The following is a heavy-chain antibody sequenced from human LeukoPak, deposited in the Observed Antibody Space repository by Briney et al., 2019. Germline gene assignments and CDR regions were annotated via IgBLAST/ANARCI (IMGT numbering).Heavy chain of an antibody. CDR2: ISAYNGNT. J-gene: IGHJ6*03. V-gene: IGHV1-18*01. CDR3: ARDPAPPYTYYDFWSGYFVHYYMDV. CDR1: GYTFTSYG. D-gene: IGHD3-3*01. Sequence: GASVKVSCKASGYTFTSYGISWVRQAPGQGLEGMGWISAYNGNTNYAQKLQGRVTITTVTSTSIAYMEMRSLRSDVTAVYYCARDPAPPYTYYDFWSGYFVHYYMDVWGKGTTVTVSS.